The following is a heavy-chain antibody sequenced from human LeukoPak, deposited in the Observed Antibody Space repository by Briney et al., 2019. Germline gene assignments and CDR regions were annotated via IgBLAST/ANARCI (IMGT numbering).Heavy chain of an antibody. Sequence: GGSLRLSCAASGFTFSNYGMHWVRQAPGKGLEWVAVISYDGSEKFYADSVKGRFTISRDNAKNSLYLQMSSLRAEDTAVYYCARSPRHFDWTMGYYYYMDVWGKGTTVTVSS. CDR2: ISYDGSEK. CDR1: GFTFSNYG. CDR3: ARSPRHFDWTMGYYYYMDV. V-gene: IGHV3-30*03. J-gene: IGHJ6*03. D-gene: IGHD3-9*01.